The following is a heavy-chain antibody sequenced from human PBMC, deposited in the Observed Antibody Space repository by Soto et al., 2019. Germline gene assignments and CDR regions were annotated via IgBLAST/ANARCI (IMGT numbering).Heavy chain of an antibody. CDR1: GGSISSSNW. V-gene: IGHV4-4*02. CDR2: SFHSGST. D-gene: IGHD2-2*01. Sequence: QVQLQESGPGLVKPSGTLSLTCAVSGGSISSSNWWSWVRQPPGQGLEWIGDSFHSGSTNYNPSLKSRVTISVDKSKNQFSLELSSVTAADTAVYYCARAPGALVPAANYGMDVWGQGTTVTVSS. CDR3: ARAPGALVPAANYGMDV. J-gene: IGHJ6*02.